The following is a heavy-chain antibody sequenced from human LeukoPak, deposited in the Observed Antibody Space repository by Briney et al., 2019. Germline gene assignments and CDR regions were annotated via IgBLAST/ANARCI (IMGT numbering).Heavy chain of an antibody. Sequence: GASVKVSRKASGYTFTSYDINWVRQATGQGLEWMGWMNPNSGNTGYAQKFQGRVTMTRNTSISTAYMELSSLRSEDTAVYYCARAVRFLDCLDYYNGMDVGAKGTTSTISS. CDR1: GYTFTSYD. J-gene: IGHJ6*04. V-gene: IGHV1-8*01. D-gene: IGHD3-3*01. CDR2: MNPNSGNT. CDR3: ARAVRFLDCLDYYNGMDV.